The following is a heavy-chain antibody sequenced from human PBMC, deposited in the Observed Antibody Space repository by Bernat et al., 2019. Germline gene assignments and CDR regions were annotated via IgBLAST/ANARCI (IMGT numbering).Heavy chain of an antibody. Sequence: QVQVVQSGDEVKKPGASVKVSCKASGYTFTSYGISWVRQAPGQGLEWMGWISVYNGNTNYAQKLQGRVIMTTDTSTSTAYMELRSLRSDDTAVYYCVGGSAGTYYYYMDVWGKGTTVTVSS. CDR1: GYTFTSYG. J-gene: IGHJ6*03. CDR3: VGGSAGTYYYYMDV. V-gene: IGHV1-18*01. CDR2: ISVYNGNT. D-gene: IGHD3-10*01.